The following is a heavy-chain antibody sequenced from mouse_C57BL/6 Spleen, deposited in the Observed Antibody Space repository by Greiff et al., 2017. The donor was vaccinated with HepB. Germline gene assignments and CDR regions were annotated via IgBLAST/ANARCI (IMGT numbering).Heavy chain of an antibody. CDR1: GFTFSSYA. Sequence: EVKLMESGGGLVKPGGSLKLSCAASGFTFSSYAMSWVRQTPEKRLEWVATISDGGSYTYYPDNVKGRFTISRDNAKNNLYLQMSHLKSEDTAMYYCARDYSNDELDYWGQGTTLTVSS. CDR2: ISDGGSYT. D-gene: IGHD2-12*01. V-gene: IGHV5-4*01. J-gene: IGHJ2*01. CDR3: ARDYSNDELDY.